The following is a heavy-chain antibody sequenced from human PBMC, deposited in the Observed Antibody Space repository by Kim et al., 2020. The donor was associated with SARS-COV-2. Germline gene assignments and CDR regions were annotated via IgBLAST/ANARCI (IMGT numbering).Heavy chain of an antibody. Sequence: GGSLRLSCAASGFTFDDYAMHWVRQAPGKGLEWVSGISWNSGSIGYEDSVKGRFTISRDNAKNSLYLQMNSLRAEDTALYYCAKGKGAAYYDSSGYYFDYWGQGTLVTVSS. V-gene: IGHV3-9*01. CDR1: GFTFDDYA. D-gene: IGHD3-22*01. J-gene: IGHJ4*02. CDR2: ISWNSGSI. CDR3: AKGKGAAYYDSSGYYFDY.